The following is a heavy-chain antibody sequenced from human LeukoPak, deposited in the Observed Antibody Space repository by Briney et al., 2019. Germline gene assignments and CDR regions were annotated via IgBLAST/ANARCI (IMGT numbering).Heavy chain of an antibody. V-gene: IGHV3-66*01. J-gene: IGHJ5*02. D-gene: IGHD2-15*01. CDR3: ARDSYCSGGRCYRRFDP. CDR2: LYSGGTT. CDR1: GFTVSDNY. Sequence: PGGSLRLSCAASGFTVSDNYMAWVRQAPGKGLEWVSILYSGGTTYYADSVKGRFTVSSDNSKNTLYLQMNSLRAEDTAVYYCARDSYCSGGRCYRRFDPWGQGTLVTVSS.